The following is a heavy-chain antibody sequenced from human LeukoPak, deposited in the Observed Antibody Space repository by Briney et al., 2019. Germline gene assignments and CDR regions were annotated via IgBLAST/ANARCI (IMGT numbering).Heavy chain of an antibody. CDR2: IKQDGSEK. Sequence: GGPLRLSCAASGFTFSSYWMSWVRQAPGKGLEWVANIKQDGSEKYYVDSVKGRFTISRDNAKNSLYLQMNSLRAEDTAVYYCAREIVLMVYGDAFDIWGQGTMVTVSS. CDR3: AREIVLMVYGDAFDI. V-gene: IGHV3-7*01. CDR1: GFTFSSYW. J-gene: IGHJ3*02. D-gene: IGHD2-8*01.